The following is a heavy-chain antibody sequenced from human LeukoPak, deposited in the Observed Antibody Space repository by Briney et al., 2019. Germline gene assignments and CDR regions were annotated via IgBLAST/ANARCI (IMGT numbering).Heavy chain of an antibody. CDR1: GFTFSSYS. J-gene: IGHJ4*02. V-gene: IGHV3-21*01. CDR3: ARDMGMVVVTGNFDY. Sequence: GGSLRLSCAASGFTFSSYSMNWVRQAPGKGLEWVSSISSSSSYIYYADSVKGRFTISRDNAKNSLYLQMNSLRAEDTAVYYCARDMGMVVVTGNFDYWGQGTLVTVSS. CDR2: ISSSSSYI. D-gene: IGHD2-21*02.